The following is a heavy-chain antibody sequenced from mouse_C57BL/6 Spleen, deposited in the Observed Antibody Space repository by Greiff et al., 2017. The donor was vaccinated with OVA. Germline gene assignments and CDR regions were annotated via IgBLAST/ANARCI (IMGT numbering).Heavy chain of an antibody. D-gene: IGHD2-4*01. CDR1: GFNIKDDY. CDR3: TPMITTHYYAMDY. CDR2: IDPENGDT. J-gene: IGHJ4*01. Sequence: EVKLVESGAELVRPGASVKLSCTASGFNIKDDYMHWVKQRPEQGLEWIGWIDPENGDTEYASKFQGKATITADTSSNTAYLQLSSLTSEDTAVYYCTPMITTHYYAMDYWGQGTSVTVSS. V-gene: IGHV14-4*01.